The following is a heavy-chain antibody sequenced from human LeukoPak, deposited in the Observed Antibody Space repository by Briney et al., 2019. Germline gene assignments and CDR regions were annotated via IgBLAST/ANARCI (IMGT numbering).Heavy chain of an antibody. J-gene: IGHJ4*02. Sequence: SETLSLTCTVSGASISSGNYYWGWIRQPPGKGLEWIGSIPYRGSANYNPSLKNRVAISPDTSRSHFSLKLSSVTSADTAVYYCAREDRGTLGYWGQGTLVTVS. CDR3: AREDRGTLGY. V-gene: IGHV4-39*07. CDR1: GASISSGNYY. CDR2: IPYRGSA. D-gene: IGHD1-26*01.